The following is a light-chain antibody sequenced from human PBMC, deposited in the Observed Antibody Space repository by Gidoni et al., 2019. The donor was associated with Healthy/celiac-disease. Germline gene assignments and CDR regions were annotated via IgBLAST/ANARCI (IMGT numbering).Light chain of an antibody. CDR1: SGSIASNY. V-gene: IGLV6-57*02. Sequence: NFMLTHPHSVSESPGKTVTIPCTGSSGSIASNYVQWYQQRPGSAPTTVIYEDNQRPSGVPDRFSGSIDSSSNSASLTISGLKTEDEADYYCQSYDSSNQVFGGGTKLTVL. J-gene: IGLJ2*01. CDR2: EDN. CDR3: QSYDSSNQV.